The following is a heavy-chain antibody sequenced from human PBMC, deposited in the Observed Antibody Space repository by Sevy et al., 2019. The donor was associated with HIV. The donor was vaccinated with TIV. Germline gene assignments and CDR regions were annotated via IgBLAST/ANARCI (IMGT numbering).Heavy chain of an antibody. CDR2: ISSGSSYI. V-gene: IGHV3-21*01. Sequence: GGSLRLSCAASGFTFSNYDMNWVRRAPGKGLEWVSYISSGSSYIYYADSLKGRVTISRDNANNSLFLQLNSLRAEDTAVYYCVRALDYYDTGGLYYWGQGALVTVSS. J-gene: IGHJ4*02. CDR3: VRALDYYDTGGLYY. D-gene: IGHD3-22*01. CDR1: GFTFSNYD.